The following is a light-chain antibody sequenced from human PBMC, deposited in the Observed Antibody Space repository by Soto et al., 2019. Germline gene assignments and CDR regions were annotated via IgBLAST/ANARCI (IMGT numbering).Light chain of an antibody. CDR1: QSVSSN. V-gene: IGKV3-15*01. CDR3: KQYNNWLRT. Sequence: EIVMTQSPATLSVSPGERATLSCRASQSVSSNLAWYQQKPGQAPRLLIYGASTRATGIPARFSGSGSGTEFTLTISRLQSEDFAVYYCKQYNNWLRTGXQGTKVDIK. CDR2: GAS. J-gene: IGKJ1*01.